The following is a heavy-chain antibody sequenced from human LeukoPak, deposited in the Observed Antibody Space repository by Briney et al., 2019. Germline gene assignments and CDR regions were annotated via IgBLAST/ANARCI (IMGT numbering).Heavy chain of an antibody. Sequence: ASVKVSCKASGGTFRSYAISWVRQAPGQGLEWMGRIIPIFGTANYAQKFQGRVTITTDESTSTAYMELSSLRSEDTAVYYCARSSSWHAFDIWGQGTMVTVSS. D-gene: IGHD6-13*01. CDR2: IIPIFGTA. CDR3: ARSSSWHAFDI. CDR1: GGTFRSYA. V-gene: IGHV1-69*05. J-gene: IGHJ3*02.